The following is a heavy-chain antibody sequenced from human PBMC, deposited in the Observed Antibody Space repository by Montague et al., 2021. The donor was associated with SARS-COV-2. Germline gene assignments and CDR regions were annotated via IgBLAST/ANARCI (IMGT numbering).Heavy chain of an antibody. Sequence: SETLSLTCAVDGGSFSGYWWTWIRESPGEGLEWVWGINHIGSAKYNPSLKSRVTISVDTSKNQFSLDLTSVTAADTAVYYCARGAPGYWGQGTLVTVSS. V-gene: IGHV4-34*01. CDR1: GGSFSGYW. CDR3: ARGAPGY. J-gene: IGHJ4*02. CDR2: INHIGSA.